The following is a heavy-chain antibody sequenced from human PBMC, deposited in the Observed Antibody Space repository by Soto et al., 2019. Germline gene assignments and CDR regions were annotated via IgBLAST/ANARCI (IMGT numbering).Heavy chain of an antibody. Sequence: QVHLVQSGAEVKRAGASVTVSCKASGYTFSDYYIHWVRQAPGQGLQWMGCINPKSGDRRDAQMFRGWVFMTRDTSISTAYMEVSGLKSDDTAVYFCARGAEVGIELTAFDQWGQGTLVTVSA. CDR1: GYTFSDYY. V-gene: IGHV1-2*04. CDR3: ARGAEVGIELTAFDQ. J-gene: IGHJ4*02. D-gene: IGHD2-21*02. CDR2: INPKSGDR.